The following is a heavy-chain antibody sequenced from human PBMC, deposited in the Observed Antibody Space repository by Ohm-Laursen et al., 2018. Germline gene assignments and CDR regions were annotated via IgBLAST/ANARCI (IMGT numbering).Heavy chain of an antibody. CDR2: IWYDGSNK. CDR1: GFTFSSHA. D-gene: IGHD3-16*02. CDR3: VRDLWPITFGGVIALSYYYGMDV. J-gene: IGHJ6*02. Sequence: SLRLSCAAAGFTFSSHAIHWVRQAPGKGLEWVAVIWYDGSNKYYADSVKGRFTISRDNSKNTLYLQMNSLRAEDTAVYYCVRDLWPITFGGVIALSYYYGMDVWGQGTTVTVSS. V-gene: IGHV3-33*01.